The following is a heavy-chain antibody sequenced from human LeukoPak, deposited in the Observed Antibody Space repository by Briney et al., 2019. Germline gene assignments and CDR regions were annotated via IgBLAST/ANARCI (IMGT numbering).Heavy chain of an antibody. Sequence: GRSLRLSCAASGFTFSSYGMHWVRQAPGKGLEWVAVISYDGSNKYYADSVKGRFTISRDNSKNTLYLQMNRLRAEDTAVYYCARYNDADIVATIAFDYWGQGTLVTVSS. J-gene: IGHJ4*02. CDR3: ARYNDADIVATIAFDY. D-gene: IGHD5-12*01. CDR1: GFTFSSYG. CDR2: ISYDGSNK. V-gene: IGHV3-30*03.